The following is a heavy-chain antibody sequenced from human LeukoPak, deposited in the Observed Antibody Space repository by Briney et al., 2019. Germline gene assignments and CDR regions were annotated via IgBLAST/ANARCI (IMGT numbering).Heavy chain of an antibody. J-gene: IGHJ5*02. CDR3: ARETAAAGTRFDP. CDR2: IIPIFGTA. Sequence: GASVKVSCKASGGTFSSYAISWVRQAPGQGLEWMGGIIPIFGTANYAQKFQGRVTITADKSTSTAYMELSSLRSEDTAVYYCARETAAAGTRFDPWGQGTLVTVSS. D-gene: IGHD6-13*01. V-gene: IGHV1-69*06. CDR1: GGTFSSYA.